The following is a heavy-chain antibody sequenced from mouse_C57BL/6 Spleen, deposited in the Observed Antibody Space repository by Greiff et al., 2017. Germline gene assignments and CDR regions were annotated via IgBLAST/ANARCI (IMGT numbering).Heavy chain of an antibody. CDR3: ARSDDYYGSSPYFDY. Sequence: VQLQQSGPELVKPGASVKISCKASGYAFSSSWMNWVKQRPGKGLEWIGRIYPGDGDTNYNGKFKGKATLTADKSSSTAYMQLSSLTSEDSAVYFCARSDDYYGSSPYFDYWGQGTTLTVSS. J-gene: IGHJ2*01. CDR2: IYPGDGDT. D-gene: IGHD1-1*01. V-gene: IGHV1-82*01. CDR1: GYAFSSSW.